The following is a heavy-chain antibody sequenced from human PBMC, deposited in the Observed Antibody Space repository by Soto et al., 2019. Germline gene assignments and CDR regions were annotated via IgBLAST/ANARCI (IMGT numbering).Heavy chain of an antibody. CDR3: ARDSVYYGDYELNYFDY. CDR1: GFTFSDYY. D-gene: IGHD4-17*01. V-gene: IGHV3-11*05. Sequence: QVQLVESGGGLVQPGGSLRLSCAASGFTFSDYYMSWIRQAPGKGLEWVSYITSSSTYTNYADSVKGRFTISRDNAKNSLYLQMNSLRAEDTAVYYCARDSVYYGDYELNYFDYWGQGTLVTVSS. CDR2: ITSSSTYT. J-gene: IGHJ4*02.